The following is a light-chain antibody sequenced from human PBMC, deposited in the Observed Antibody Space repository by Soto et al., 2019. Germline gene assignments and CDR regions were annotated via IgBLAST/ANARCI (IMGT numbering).Light chain of an antibody. CDR1: QTVSSTY. Sequence: IVWTQSAGTLSLSPDEGAPLYCRASQTVSSTYLAWYQQKPGQAPRLLIYDASYRATGIPARFSGSGSGTDFTLTISSLEPEDFAVYYCEQYTGSPLTFGGGTKVDIK. CDR3: EQYTGSPLT. CDR2: DAS. J-gene: IGKJ4*01. V-gene: IGKV3-20*01.